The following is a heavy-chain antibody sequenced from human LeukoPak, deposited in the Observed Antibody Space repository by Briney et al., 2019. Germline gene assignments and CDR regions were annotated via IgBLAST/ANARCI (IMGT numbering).Heavy chain of an antibody. J-gene: IGHJ4*02. V-gene: IGHV4-39*07. CDR2: IYYSGST. CDR3: ARIAEYSNYVDY. D-gene: IGHD4-11*01. Sequence: SETLSLTCTVSGGSISSSSYYWGWIRQPPGKGLEWIGSIYYSGSTYYNPSLKSRVTISVDTSKNQFSLKLSSVTAADTAVYYCARIAEYSNYVDYWGQGTLVTVSS. CDR1: GGSISSSSYY.